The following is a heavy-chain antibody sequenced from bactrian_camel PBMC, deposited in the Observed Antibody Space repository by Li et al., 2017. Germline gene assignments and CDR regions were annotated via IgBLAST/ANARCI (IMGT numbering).Heavy chain of an antibody. CDR1: GFTTSNVY. J-gene: IGHJ6*01. V-gene: IGHV3S6*01. CDR2: IGLDGSNA. D-gene: IGHD6*01. Sequence: LVESGGDLVQPGRSLRLSCACSGFTTSNVYINWVRQAPGKGLEWVSTIGLDGSNARYADSVKGRFTIYRDNPENFPESRLFLQMNNLKADDSAMYYCAMEYGGSWCAGGGMSPDSISTFGHWGQGTQVTVS. CDR3: AMEYGGSWCAGGGMSPDSISTFGH.